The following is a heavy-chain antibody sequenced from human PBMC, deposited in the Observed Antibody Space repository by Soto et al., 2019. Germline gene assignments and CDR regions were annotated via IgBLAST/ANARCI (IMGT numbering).Heavy chain of an antibody. CDR1: GYTLTAYY. Sequence: GASVKVSCKASGYTLTAYYIHWVRQAPGQGREWMGIVNPGDGSTRYAQMFQGRVTMMRDTPTSTIYMELSSLRSEDTAVYYCARSYVQNRPIDYWGQGTLVTVSS. CDR2: VNPGDGST. J-gene: IGHJ4*02. D-gene: IGHD3-10*02. CDR3: ARSYVQNRPIDY. V-gene: IGHV1-46*01.